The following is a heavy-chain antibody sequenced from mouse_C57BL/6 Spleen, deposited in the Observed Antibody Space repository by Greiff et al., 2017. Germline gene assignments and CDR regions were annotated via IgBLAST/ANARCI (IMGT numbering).Heavy chain of an antibody. J-gene: IGHJ3*01. CDR2: INPNNGGT. CDR1: GYTFTDYN. V-gene: IGHV1-22*01. D-gene: IGHD2-2*01. Sequence: VQLQQSGPELVKPGASVKMSCKASGYTFTDYNMHWVKQSHGKSLEWIGYINPNNGGTSYNQKFKGKATLTVNKSSSTAYMELRSLTSEDAAFYSSASDGLGYQAWFAGWGQGTLVTVAA. CDR3: ASDGLGYQAWFAG.